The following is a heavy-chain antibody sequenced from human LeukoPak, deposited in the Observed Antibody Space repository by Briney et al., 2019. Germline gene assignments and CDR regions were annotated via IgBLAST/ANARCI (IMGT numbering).Heavy chain of an antibody. V-gene: IGHV3-53*01. CDR2: LYNGGNT. CDR1: GFTVSSNY. Sequence: GPLRLSCAVSGFTVSSNYMSWVRQAPGKGLEWVSVLYNGGNTYYADSVKGRFTVSRDNSKNTLYLQMNSLRAEDTAVYYCARYDGGSGPFDYWGQGTLVTVSS. D-gene: IGHD3-10*01. CDR3: ARYDGGSGPFDY. J-gene: IGHJ4*02.